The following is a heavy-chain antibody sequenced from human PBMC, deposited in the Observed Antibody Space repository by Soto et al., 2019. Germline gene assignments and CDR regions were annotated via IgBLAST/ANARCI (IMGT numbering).Heavy chain of an antibody. CDR2: MYKTGST. D-gene: IGHD3-10*01. Sequence: SETLSLTCTVSGGSISGYYWSWIRQPSGKGLEWIGYMYKTGSTVYNPSFKSRVTISVDTSKNQFSLKLNFVTAADTAVYYCARAVPLLLWFGGHEYFQHWGQGTLVTVSS. CDR3: ARAVPLLLWFGGHEYFQH. CDR1: GGSISGYY. V-gene: IGHV4-59*12. J-gene: IGHJ1*01.